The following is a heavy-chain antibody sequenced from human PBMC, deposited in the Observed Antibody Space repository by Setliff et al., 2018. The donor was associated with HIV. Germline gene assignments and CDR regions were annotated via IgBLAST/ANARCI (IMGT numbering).Heavy chain of an antibody. CDR2: INHSGSP. V-gene: IGHV4-34*01. CDR3: ARGHPIVPTGLVSFYFDH. Sequence: PSETLSLTCAVYGGSFSGYYWSWIRQPPGKGLEWIGEINHSGSPNYNPSLKSRVTISVDTSKNQFSLKLSSVTAADTAVYYCARGHPIVPTGLVSFYFDHWGQGSLVTVSS. CDR1: GGSFSGYY. D-gene: IGHD2-2*01. J-gene: IGHJ4*02.